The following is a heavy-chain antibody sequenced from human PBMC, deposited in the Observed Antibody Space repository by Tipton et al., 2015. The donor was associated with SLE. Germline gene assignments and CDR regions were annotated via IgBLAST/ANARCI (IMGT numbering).Heavy chain of an antibody. Sequence: SLRLSCAASGFTFSSYGMHWVRQAPGKGLEWVAFIRYDGSNKYYADSVKGRFTISRDNSKNTLYLQMNSLRAEDTAVYYCARDGSPYSSSWHDYWGQGTLVTVSS. CDR1: GFTFSSYG. J-gene: IGHJ4*02. D-gene: IGHD6-13*01. CDR3: ARDGSPYSSSWHDY. V-gene: IGHV3-30*02. CDR2: IRYDGSNK.